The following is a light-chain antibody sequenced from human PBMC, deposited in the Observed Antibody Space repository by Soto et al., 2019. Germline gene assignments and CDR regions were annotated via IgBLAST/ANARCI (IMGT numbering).Light chain of an antibody. CDR2: GNS. V-gene: IGLV1-40*01. CDR3: QSYDSSLSGFYV. J-gene: IGLJ1*01. CDR1: SSNIGAGYD. Sequence: QAVVTQPPSVSGAPGQRVTISCTGSSSNIGAGYDVHWYQQLPGTAPKLLIYGNSNRPSGVPDRFSGSKSGTSASLAITGLQDEDEADYYCQSYDSSLSGFYVFGTGTKLTVL.